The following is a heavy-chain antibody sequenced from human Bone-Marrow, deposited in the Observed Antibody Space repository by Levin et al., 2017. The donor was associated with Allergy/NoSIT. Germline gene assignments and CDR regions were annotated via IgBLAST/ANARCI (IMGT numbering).Heavy chain of an antibody. J-gene: IGHJ4*02. CDR3: AISSGFPHYFEY. Sequence: KPGGSLRLSCAASGIMFNDYYMSWVRLAPGKGLEWLCDISSTSDYANYAASVKGRVTVSRDNAKNSLHLEMTSLRAEDTALYFCAISSGFPHYFEYWGRGTLVSVSS. CDR2: ISSTSDYA. CDR1: GIMFNDYY. V-gene: IGHV3-11*03. D-gene: IGHD3-22*01.